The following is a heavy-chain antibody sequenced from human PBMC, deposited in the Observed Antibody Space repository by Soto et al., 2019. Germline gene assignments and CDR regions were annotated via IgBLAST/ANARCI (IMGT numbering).Heavy chain of an antibody. Sequence: QVQLVQSGAEVKKPGSSVKVSCKASGGTFASYSMNWVRQAPGQGLEWMGGIIPMFGSTNYAQKFKGRLTINANKSTRTAYMEMSSLRFEDTAVYYCASAAPGQQLDYWGQGTLVIVSS. CDR3: ASAAPGQQLDY. CDR2: IIPMFGST. J-gene: IGHJ4*02. D-gene: IGHD6-13*01. V-gene: IGHV1-69*14. CDR1: GGTFASYS.